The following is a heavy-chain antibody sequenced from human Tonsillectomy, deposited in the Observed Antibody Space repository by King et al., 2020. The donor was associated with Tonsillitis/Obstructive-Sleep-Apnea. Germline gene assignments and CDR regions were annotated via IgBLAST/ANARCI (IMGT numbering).Heavy chain of an antibody. CDR3: ARDDAQTLTTMVRGVLPVYYYYYGMDV. Sequence: VQLVQSGAEVKKPGASVKVSCKASGYTFTNYGISWVRQAPGQGLEWMGWISANNRNTNYALKLQGRVTMTTDTSTTTAYMELRSLRSDDTAVYYCARDDAQTLTTMVRGVLPVYYYYYGMDVWGQGTTVTVSS. D-gene: IGHD3-10*01. CDR2: ISANNRNT. V-gene: IGHV1-18*01. J-gene: IGHJ6*02. CDR1: GYTFTNYG.